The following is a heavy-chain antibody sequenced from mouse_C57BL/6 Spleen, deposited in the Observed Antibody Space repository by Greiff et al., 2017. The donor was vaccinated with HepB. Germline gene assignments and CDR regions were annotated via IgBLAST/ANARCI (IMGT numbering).Heavy chain of an antibody. CDR2: ISSGSSTI. V-gene: IGHV5-17*01. CDR3: ARHTYIRGGYAMDY. Sequence: EVQGVESGGGLVKPGGSLKLSCAASGFTFSDYGMHWVRQAPEKGLEWVAYISSGSSTIYYADTVKGRFTISRDNAKNTLFLQMTSLRSEDTAMYYCARHTYIRGGYAMDYWGQGTSVTVSS. CDR1: GFTFSDYG. D-gene: IGHD1-3*01. J-gene: IGHJ4*01.